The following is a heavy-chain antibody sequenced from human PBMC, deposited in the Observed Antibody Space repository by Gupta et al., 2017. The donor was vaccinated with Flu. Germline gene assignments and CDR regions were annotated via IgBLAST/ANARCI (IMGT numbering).Heavy chain of an antibody. CDR3: VRAVAAPAAS. V-gene: IGHV3-7*01. CDR2: INPEGSVQ. D-gene: IGHD2-2*01. CDR1: GLTFSTYW. J-gene: IGHJ5*02. Sequence: EVQLVEAGGTLVPPGGSLRLSCLHSGLTFSTYWMHWVRQAPEKGLEWVANINPEGSVQYYVDSVKGRFTISRDNAKNSLYLQMNSLTAEDTALYYCVRAVAAPAASWGRGTLVTVSS.